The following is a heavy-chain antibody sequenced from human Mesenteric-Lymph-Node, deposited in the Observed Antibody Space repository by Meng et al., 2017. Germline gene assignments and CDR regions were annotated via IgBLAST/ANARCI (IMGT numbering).Heavy chain of an antibody. CDR3: ARGGRTTYGL. CDR2: IKHDGSDT. J-gene: IGHJ2*01. CDR1: GFTFSNYW. Sequence: GPLRLSCAASGFTFSNYWMTWVRQDPGKGLEWVANIKHDGSDTYYVDSVTGRFTISRDNAKNSLYLHMNSLRGEDTAVYYCARGGRTTYGLWGRGTLVTVSS. D-gene: IGHD1-1*01. V-gene: IGHV3-7*01.